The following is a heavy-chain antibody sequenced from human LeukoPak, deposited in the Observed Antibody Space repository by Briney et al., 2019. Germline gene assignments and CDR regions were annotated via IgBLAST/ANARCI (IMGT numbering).Heavy chain of an antibody. CDR3: ARGFYGSGSQFDY. V-gene: IGHV4-30-2*01. CDR1: GGSISSGDYP. CDR2: IFHTGHT. Sequence: PSETLSLTCAVSGGSISSGDYPWSWLRQPPGQGLEWIGYIFHTGHTSYNPSLKGRVTISVDMSKNQLSLKLSSVTAADTAVYYCARGFYGSGSQFDYWGQGTLVTVSS. J-gene: IGHJ4*02. D-gene: IGHD3-10*01.